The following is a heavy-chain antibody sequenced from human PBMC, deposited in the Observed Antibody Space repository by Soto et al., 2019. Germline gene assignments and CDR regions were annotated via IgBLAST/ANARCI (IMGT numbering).Heavy chain of an antibody. Sequence: EVQLVQSGAEVKKPGESLRISCKGSGYSFTSYWISWVRQMPGKGLEWMGRIDPSDSYTNYSPSFQGHVTISADKSISTAYLQWSSLKASDTAMYYCARTRRTKNIVGARSVRVGGPAAEFDYWGQGTLVTVSS. CDR1: GYSFTSYW. V-gene: IGHV5-10-1*03. CDR2: IDPSDSYT. J-gene: IGHJ4*02. D-gene: IGHD1-26*01. CDR3: ARTRRTKNIVGARSVRVGGPAAEFDY.